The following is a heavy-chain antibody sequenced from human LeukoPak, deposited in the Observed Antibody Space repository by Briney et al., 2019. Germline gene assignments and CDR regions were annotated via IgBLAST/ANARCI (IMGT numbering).Heavy chain of an antibody. CDR2: ISGSGGST. J-gene: IGHJ4*02. CDR3: AKAPYSGSYSMDY. D-gene: IGHD1-26*01. CDR1: GFTFNNAW. Sequence: GGSLRLSCAASGFTFNNAWMSWVRQAPGKGLEWVSAISGSGGSTYYADTVKGRFTISRDNSKNTLYLQMNSLRAEDTAVYYCAKAPYSGSYSMDYWGQGTLVTVSS. V-gene: IGHV3-23*01.